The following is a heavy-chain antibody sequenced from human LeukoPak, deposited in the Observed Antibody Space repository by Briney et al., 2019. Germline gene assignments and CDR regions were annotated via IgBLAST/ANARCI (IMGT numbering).Heavy chain of an antibody. CDR1: GYTFTSYG. J-gene: IGHJ4*02. CDR3: ARAHQGERFCGGDCSTGLFDY. D-gene: IGHD2-21*02. CDR2: ISAYNGNT. V-gene: IGHV1-18*01. Sequence: GASVKVSCKASGYTFTSYGISWVRQAPGQGLEWMGWISAYNGNTNYAQKLQGRVTMTTDTSTSTAYMELRSLRSDDTAVYYCARAHQGERFCGGDCSTGLFDYWGQGTLVTVSS.